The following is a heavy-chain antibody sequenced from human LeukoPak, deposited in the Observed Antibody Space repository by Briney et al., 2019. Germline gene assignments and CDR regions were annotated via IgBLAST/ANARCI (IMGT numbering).Heavy chain of an antibody. D-gene: IGHD3-22*01. Sequence: GGSLRLSCAASGCSFGDYGMSWVRQVAGKGLEWVSSINWKGGDTGYAESVRGRFTVSRDNAKNSLYLQMSSLRVEDTAFYYCTRDDYYDGSGPGDYWGRGTLVIVSS. CDR3: TRDDYYDGSGPGDY. CDR1: GCSFGDYG. J-gene: IGHJ4*02. V-gene: IGHV3-20*04. CDR2: INWKGGDT.